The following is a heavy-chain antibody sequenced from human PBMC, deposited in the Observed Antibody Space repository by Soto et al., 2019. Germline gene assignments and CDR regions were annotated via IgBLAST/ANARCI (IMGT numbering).Heavy chain of an antibody. CDR3: ATLPPRIVVVKTEIPT. V-gene: IGHV4-4*02. D-gene: IGHD2-15*01. Sequence: QVQLRESGPGMVRPSGTLSLTCAVSGTSISSTFWWTWVRKPPGKGLEWIGAVYHSGSSKYNPSLTSRVTISVDKSKNQFSLELRAVTAADTAVYYCATLPPRIVVVKTEIPTWGQGTLVTVSS. CDR1: GTSISSTFW. J-gene: IGHJ5*02. CDR2: VYHSGSS.